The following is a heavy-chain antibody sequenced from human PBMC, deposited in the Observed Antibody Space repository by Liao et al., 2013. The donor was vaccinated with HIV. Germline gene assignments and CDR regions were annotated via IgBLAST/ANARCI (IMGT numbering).Heavy chain of an antibody. Sequence: QVQLQESGPGLVKPSEALSLTCSVSGASISSSYWSWIRQPPGKGLEWIGNIYHSGSTNHNPSLRSRVTISLDTSKNQFSLKLRSVTAADTAVYYCARVLPGGYYFYMAVWGKGTTVTVSS. CDR2: IYHSGST. D-gene: IGHD6-13*01. V-gene: IGHV4-59*01. CDR1: GASISSSY. J-gene: IGHJ6*03. CDR3: ARVLPGGYYFYMAV.